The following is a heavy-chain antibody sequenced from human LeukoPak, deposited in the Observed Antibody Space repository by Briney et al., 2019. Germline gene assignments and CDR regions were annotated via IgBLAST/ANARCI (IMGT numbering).Heavy chain of an antibody. J-gene: IGHJ4*02. CDR1: GGSISGYY. CDR3: ARLFHPSFSGNYPFDY. CDR2: VSYSGST. V-gene: IGHV4-59*01. D-gene: IGHD1-26*01. Sequence: PSETLSLTCTVSGGSISGYYWSWIRQPPGKGLEWIAYVSYSGSTDYNPSLKGRVTVSVDTSKNQFSLNLNSVTAADTAVYYCARLFHPSFSGNYPFDYWGQGTLSPSPQ.